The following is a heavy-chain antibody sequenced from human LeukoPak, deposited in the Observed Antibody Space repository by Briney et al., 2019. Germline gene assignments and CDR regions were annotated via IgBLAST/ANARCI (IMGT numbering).Heavy chain of an antibody. D-gene: IGHD6-19*01. Sequence: SLRLSCKASGVTFSSYAISWVRQAPGHGLEWMGRISPTLGIANYAQNFQGRVTITADKSTSTAYMEMSSLRSEDTAVYYCACIAVAGTGYFDLWGRGTLVTVSS. V-gene: IGHV1-69*04. CDR1: GVTFSSYA. J-gene: IGHJ2*01. CDR2: ISPTLGIA. CDR3: ACIAVAGTGYFDL.